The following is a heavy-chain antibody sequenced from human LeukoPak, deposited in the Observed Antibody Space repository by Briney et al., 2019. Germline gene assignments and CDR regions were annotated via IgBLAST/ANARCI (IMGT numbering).Heavy chain of an antibody. CDR2: ISYDGSNK. CDR1: GFTFSSYA. Sequence: GGSLRLSCAASGFTFSSYAMGWVRQAPGKGLEWVAVISYDGSNKYYADSVKGRFTISRDNSKNTLYLQMNSLRAEDTAMYYCAREKGILWGQGTLVTVSS. V-gene: IGHV3-30*03. J-gene: IGHJ4*02. CDR3: AREKGIL.